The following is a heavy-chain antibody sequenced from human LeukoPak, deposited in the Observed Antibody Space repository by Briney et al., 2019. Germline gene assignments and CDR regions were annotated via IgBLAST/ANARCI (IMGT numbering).Heavy chain of an antibody. CDR1: GFTFSYHW. Sequence: GGSLRLSCAASGFTFSYHWMTWVRQAPGKGLEWVANIKNDGAVKNYVDSVKGRFTISRDNSKNTLYLQMNSLRAEDTAVYYCARGVAARPGRYFDYWGQGTLVTVSS. CDR3: ARGVAARPGRYFDY. J-gene: IGHJ4*02. CDR2: IKNDGAVK. D-gene: IGHD6-6*01. V-gene: IGHV3-7*01.